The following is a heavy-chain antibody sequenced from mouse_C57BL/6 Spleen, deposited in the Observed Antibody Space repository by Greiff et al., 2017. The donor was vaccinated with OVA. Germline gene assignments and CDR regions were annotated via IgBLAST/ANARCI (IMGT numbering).Heavy chain of an antibody. CDR2: IDPETGGT. CDR1: GYTFTDYE. J-gene: IGHJ4*01. V-gene: IGHV1-15*01. D-gene: IGHD1-1*01. Sequence: QVQLKQSGAELVRPGASVTLSCKASGYTFTDYEMHWVKQTPVHGLEWIGAIDPETGGTAYNQKFKGKAILTADKSSSTAYMELRSLTSEDSAVYYCTRSIITTVVATGYYAMDYWGQGTSVTVSS. CDR3: TRSIITTVVATGYYAMDY.